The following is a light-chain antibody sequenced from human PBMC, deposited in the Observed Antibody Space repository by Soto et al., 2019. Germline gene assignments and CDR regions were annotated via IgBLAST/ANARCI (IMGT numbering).Light chain of an antibody. CDR2: AAS. J-gene: IGKJ5*01. V-gene: IGKV1-9*01. CDR3: QQLDSYPIP. Sequence: IQLTQSPSSLSASVGDRVTITCRASQDIRSRLAWYQQKPGKAPKLLIYAASTLQSGVPSRFSGSGSGTAFTLTISSLQPEDFATYYCQQLDSYPIPFGQGTRLEIK. CDR1: QDIRSR.